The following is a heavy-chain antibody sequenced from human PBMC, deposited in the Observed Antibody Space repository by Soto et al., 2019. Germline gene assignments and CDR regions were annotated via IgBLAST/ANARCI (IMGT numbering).Heavy chain of an antibody. J-gene: IGHJ4*02. CDR3: VRDTMRASAAASLDD. D-gene: IGHD6-13*01. CDR2: ISVSGNII. Sequence: GGSLRLSCAASGFTFSTYEFNWVRQAPGRGLELISYISVSGNIIKYADSVKGRFTISRDNAENSLHLHMSSLRVDDTAVYFCVRDTMRASAAASLDDWGQGTQVTVSS. V-gene: IGHV3-48*03. CDR1: GFTFSTYE.